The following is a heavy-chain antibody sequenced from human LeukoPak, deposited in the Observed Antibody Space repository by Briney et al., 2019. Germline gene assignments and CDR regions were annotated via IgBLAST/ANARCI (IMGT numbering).Heavy chain of an antibody. V-gene: IGHV3-48*01. CDR3: ARGPAVADYFQYYHMDV. CDR2: ISTSSSTI. J-gene: IGHJ6*03. D-gene: IGHD6-19*01. CDR1: GFTFRDYS. Sequence: GSLRLSCAASGFTFRDYSMNWVRQAPGKGLEWVSYISTSSSTIHYADSVKGRFTISRDNAKNSLYLQVNNLRAEDMAVYYCARGPAVADYFQYYHMDVWGKGTTVTVFS.